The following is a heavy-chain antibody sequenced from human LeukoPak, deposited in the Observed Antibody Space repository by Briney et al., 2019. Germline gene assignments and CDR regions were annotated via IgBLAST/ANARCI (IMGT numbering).Heavy chain of an antibody. CDR1: GYTFTRYY. V-gene: IGHV1-2*02. J-gene: IGHJ4*02. Sequence: GASVKVSCKASGYTFTRYYMHWVRQAPGQGLEGVGWINPNSGGTNYAQKFQGRVTITRDTSISTAYMELSRLRSDDTAVYYCARKWLVRSYFDYWGQGTLVTVSS. D-gene: IGHD6-19*01. CDR3: ARKWLVRSYFDY. CDR2: INPNSGGT.